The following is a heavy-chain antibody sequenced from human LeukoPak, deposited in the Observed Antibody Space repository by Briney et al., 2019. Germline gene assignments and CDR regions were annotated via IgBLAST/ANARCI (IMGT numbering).Heavy chain of an antibody. CDR3: VKGFVYLTYYFDN. CDR2: ITGSGDGT. V-gene: IGHV3-23*01. CDR1: GFTFSNYA. Sequence: PGGSLRLSCAASGFTFSNYAMRCVRQAPGKRLEWVSSITGSGDGTYYADSVRGRFTISRDNSENTLYLQLNSLRADDTAVYFCVKGFVYLTYYFDNWGQGTLVTVSS. D-gene: IGHD3-10*01. J-gene: IGHJ4*02.